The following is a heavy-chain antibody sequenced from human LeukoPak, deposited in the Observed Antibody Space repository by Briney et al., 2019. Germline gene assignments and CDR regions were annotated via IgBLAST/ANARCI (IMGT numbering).Heavy chain of an antibody. D-gene: IGHD3-9*01. CDR3: ARGNTYYDILTGYRLPFDY. CDR2: ISTSGST. CDR1: GGSISSYY. J-gene: IGHJ4*02. Sequence: SETLSLTCTVSGGSISSYYWNWIRQPAGKGLEWIGRISTSGSTDYNPSLKSRVTMSIDTSKKQFSLKLSSVTAADTAVYYCARGNTYYDILTGYRLPFDYWGQGTLVTVSS. V-gene: IGHV4-4*07.